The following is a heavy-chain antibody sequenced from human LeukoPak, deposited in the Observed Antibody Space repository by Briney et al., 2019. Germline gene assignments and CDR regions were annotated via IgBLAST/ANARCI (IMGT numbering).Heavy chain of an antibody. V-gene: IGHV1-69*05. D-gene: IGHD7-27*01. CDR3: ARANWEYWYFDL. Sequence: GASVKVSCKASGYTFTGYYMHWVRQAPGQGLEWMGRIIPIFGTANYAQKFQGRVTITTDESTSTAYMELSSLRSEDTAVYYCARANWEYWYFDLWGRGTLVTVSS. J-gene: IGHJ2*01. CDR1: GYTFTGYY. CDR2: IIPIFGTA.